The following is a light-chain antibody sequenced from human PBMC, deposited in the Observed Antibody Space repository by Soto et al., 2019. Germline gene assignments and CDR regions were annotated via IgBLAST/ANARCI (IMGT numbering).Light chain of an antibody. V-gene: IGKV3-15*01. CDR1: QSVSSN. CDR3: QQYNNWPRT. CDR2: GAS. J-gene: IGKJ1*01. Sequence: EIVMTQSRATLSVSPGERATLSCRASQSVSSNLAWYHQKPGQAPRLLIHGASTRATGVPARFSGSGSWTEFTLTISGLQSEDFAVYYCQQYNNWPRTFGQGTKVEIK.